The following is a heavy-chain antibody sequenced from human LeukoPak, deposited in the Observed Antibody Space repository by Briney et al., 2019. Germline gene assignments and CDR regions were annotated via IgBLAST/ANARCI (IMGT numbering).Heavy chain of an antibody. J-gene: IGHJ3*02. V-gene: IGHV1-2*04. Sequence: ASVKVSCKASGYTFTCYYMHWVRQAPGQGLEWMGWINPNSGGTNYAQKFQGWVTMTRDTSISTAYMELSRLRSDDTAVYYCARATGRYEGAFDIWGQGTMVTVSS. CDR2: INPNSGGT. CDR1: GYTFTCYY. D-gene: IGHD3-16*01. CDR3: ARATGRYEGAFDI.